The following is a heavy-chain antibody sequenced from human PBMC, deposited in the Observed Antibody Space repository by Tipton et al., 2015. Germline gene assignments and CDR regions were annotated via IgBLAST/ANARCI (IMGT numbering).Heavy chain of an antibody. CDR3: ARHSVAKKVLDY. CDR1: GGSISSSNYY. V-gene: IGHV4-39*01. D-gene: IGHD6-19*01. CDR2: IYYSGST. Sequence: LRLSCTVSGGSISSSNYYWGWIRQPPGKGLECIGSIYYSGSTYYNPSLNSRVTMSVDTSKNQFSLNLSSVTAADTAVYYCARHSVAKKVLDYWGQATLVTVSS. J-gene: IGHJ4*02.